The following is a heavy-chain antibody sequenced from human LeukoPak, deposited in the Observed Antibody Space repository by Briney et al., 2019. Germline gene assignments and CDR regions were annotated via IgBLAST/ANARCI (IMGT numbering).Heavy chain of an antibody. J-gene: IGHJ4*02. V-gene: IGHV3-30*18. Sequence: GGSLRLSCAASGFTFSSYGMHWVRQAPGKGLEWVAVVSFDGSSEDYADSVKGRFTISRDNSKNTLSLLMNSLRAEDTAVYYCAKEGYYGSGSFPDYWGQGTLSPSPQ. CDR2: VSFDGSSE. D-gene: IGHD3-10*01. CDR3: AKEGYYGSGSFPDY. CDR1: GFTFSSYG.